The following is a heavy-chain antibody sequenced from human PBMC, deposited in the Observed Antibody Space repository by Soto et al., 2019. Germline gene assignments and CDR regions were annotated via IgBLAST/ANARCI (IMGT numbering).Heavy chain of an antibody. CDR1: GYTFTSYG. V-gene: IGHV1-18*01. CDR3: ARIHTSPLNRDY. Sequence: GASGKVSCKASGYTFTSYGISWVRQAPGQGLEWMGWISAYNGNTNYAQKLQGRVTMTTDTSTSTAYMELRSLKSDDTAVYYCARIHTSPLNRDYWGQGTLVTVSS. J-gene: IGHJ4*02. CDR2: ISAYNGNT.